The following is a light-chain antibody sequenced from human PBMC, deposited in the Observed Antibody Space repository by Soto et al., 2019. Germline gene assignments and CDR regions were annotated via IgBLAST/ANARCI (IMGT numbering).Light chain of an antibody. CDR3: QQYNTYWT. CDR2: DAS. V-gene: IGKV1-5*01. CDR1: QNIITW. J-gene: IGKJ3*01. Sequence: DNQMTQSPSTVSASVGDRITITCRASQNIITWLAWYQQKPGKAPKLLIYDASNLESGVPSRFSGSGSGTEFTLTISSLQPDDFATYYCQQYNTYWTFGPGTKVNMK.